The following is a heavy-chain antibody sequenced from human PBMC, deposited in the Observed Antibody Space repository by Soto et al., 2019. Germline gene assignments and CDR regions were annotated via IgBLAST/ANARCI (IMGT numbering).Heavy chain of an antibody. Sequence: QVQLQESGPGLVKPSETLSLTCTVSGGSISSYYWSWIRQPPGKGLEWIGFIFYSGSTSYNPPLXXRXXISIDTAEYQFSLKLNSVTAADTAVYYCASMIGAPALRFESWGQGTLVAVSS. V-gene: IGHV4-59*01. CDR3: ASMIGAPALRFES. CDR1: GGSISSYY. D-gene: IGHD3-10*02. CDR2: IFYSGST. J-gene: IGHJ5*01.